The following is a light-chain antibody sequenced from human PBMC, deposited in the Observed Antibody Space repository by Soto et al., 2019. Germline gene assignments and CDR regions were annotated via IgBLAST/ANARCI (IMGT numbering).Light chain of an antibody. CDR1: SSNIGAGYD. CDR3: XSYDSSRSVV. J-gene: IGLJ2*01. Sequence: QSVLTQPPSVSGAPGQRVTISCTGSSSNIGAGYDVHWYQQLPGTAPKLLIYGNSNRPSRXPXXFSGSKSGTSASLAITGXXAXXXXXXXXXSYDSSRSVVFGGGTKLTVL. CDR2: GNS. V-gene: IGLV1-40*01.